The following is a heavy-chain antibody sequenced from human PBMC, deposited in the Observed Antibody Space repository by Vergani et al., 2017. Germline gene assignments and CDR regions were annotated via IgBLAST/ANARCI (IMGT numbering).Heavy chain of an antibody. Sequence: EVQLVESGGGVVRPGGSLRLSCAASGFMFDDYAMHWVRQAPGKGLEWVSGISWNSGSIGYADSVKGRFTISRDNAKNSLYLQMNSLRAEDTALYYCAKDSGLTLNWNYGTFDYWGQGTLVTVSS. D-gene: IGHD1-7*01. J-gene: IGHJ4*02. CDR1: GFMFDDYA. CDR2: ISWNSGSI. V-gene: IGHV3-9*01. CDR3: AKDSGLTLNWNYGTFDY.